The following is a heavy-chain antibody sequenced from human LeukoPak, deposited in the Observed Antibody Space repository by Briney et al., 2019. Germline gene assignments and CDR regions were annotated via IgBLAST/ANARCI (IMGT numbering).Heavy chain of an antibody. CDR2: IYTSGST. CDR3: ARSSEGRYSYDSSGFSYYHYYMDV. J-gene: IGHJ6*03. V-gene: IGHV4-4*07. D-gene: IGHD3-22*01. CDR1: GDSISSFH. Sequence: RTSETLSLTCTVSGDSISSFHWSWIRQPAGKGLEWIGRIYTSGSTNYNPSLKSRVTMSVDTSKNQFSLKLSSVTAADTAVYYCARSSEGRYSYDSSGFSYYHYYMDVWGKGTTVTISS.